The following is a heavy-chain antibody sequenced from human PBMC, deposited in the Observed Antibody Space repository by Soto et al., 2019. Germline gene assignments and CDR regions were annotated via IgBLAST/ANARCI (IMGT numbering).Heavy chain of an antibody. CDR1: GGSISSSSYY. D-gene: IGHD6-13*01. CDR3: ASLGGIAAAARGGFDY. V-gene: IGHV4-39*01. Sequence: QLQLQESGPGLVKPSETLSLTCTVSGGSISSSSYYWGWIRQPPGKGLEWIGSIYYSGSTYYNPSLKSRVTISVDTSKNQFSLKLSSVTAADTAVYYCASLGGIAAAARGGFDYWGQGTLVTVSS. CDR2: IYYSGST. J-gene: IGHJ4*02.